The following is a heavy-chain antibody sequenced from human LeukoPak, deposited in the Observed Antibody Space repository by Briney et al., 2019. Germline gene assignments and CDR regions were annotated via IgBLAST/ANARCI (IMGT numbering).Heavy chain of an antibody. CDR3: ARFGGYCSGGSCYSPRENWFDP. J-gene: IGHJ5*02. CDR1: GFTFSSYW. V-gene: IGHV3-7*01. Sequence: GGSLRLPCAASGFTFSSYWMSWVRQAPGKGLEWVANIKQDGSEKYYVDSVKGRFTISRDNAKNSLYLQMNSLRAEDTAVYYCARFGGYCSGGSCYSPRENWFDPWGQGTLVTVSS. CDR2: IKQDGSEK. D-gene: IGHD2-15*01.